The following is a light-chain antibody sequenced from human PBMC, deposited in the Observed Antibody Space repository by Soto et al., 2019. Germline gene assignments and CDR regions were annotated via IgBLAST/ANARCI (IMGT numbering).Light chain of an antibody. CDR1: QSVNSA. Sequence: EIVVTQSPDTLSVSPGESAALSCRTSQSVNSALAWYQKRPGQAPRLLIYGASTRATGIPARFSGSGSGIAFTLTISSLQSEDSAVYYCHHYTSWPPYTFGQGTNLEIK. J-gene: IGKJ2*01. CDR2: GAS. V-gene: IGKV3D-15*01. CDR3: HHYTSWPPYT.